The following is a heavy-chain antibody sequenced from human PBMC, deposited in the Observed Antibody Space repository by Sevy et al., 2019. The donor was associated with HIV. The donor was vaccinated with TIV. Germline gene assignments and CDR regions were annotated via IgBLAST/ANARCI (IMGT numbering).Heavy chain of an antibody. V-gene: IGHV3-30-3*01. CDR2: ISYDGSNK. D-gene: IGHD3-22*01. J-gene: IGHJ1*01. CDR1: GFTFSSYA. Sequence: GGSLRLSCAASGFTFSSYAMHWVRQAPGKGLEWVAVISYDGSNKYYADSVKGRFTISRDNSKNTLYLQMNSLRAEDTAVYYCARDNPYYYDSSGRRGGFQHWGQGTLVTVSS. CDR3: ARDNPYYYDSSGRRGGFQH.